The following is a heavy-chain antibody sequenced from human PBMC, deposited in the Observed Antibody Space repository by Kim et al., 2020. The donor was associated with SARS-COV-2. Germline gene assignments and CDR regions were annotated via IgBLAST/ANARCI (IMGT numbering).Heavy chain of an antibody. V-gene: IGHV4-59*01. D-gene: IGHD6-13*01. J-gene: IGHJ4*02. CDR3: AKEQQLAKEGFDY. Sequence: YNPTLKSRLPISVDTSKNQFSLKLRSVTAADTAVYYCAKEQQLAKEGFDYWGQGTLVTVS.